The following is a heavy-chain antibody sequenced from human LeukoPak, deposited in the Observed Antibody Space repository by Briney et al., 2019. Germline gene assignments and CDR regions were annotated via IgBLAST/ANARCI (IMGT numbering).Heavy chain of an antibody. V-gene: IGHV3-23*01. J-gene: IGHJ4*02. Sequence: GRSLRLPCAASGFTFSIYAMNWVRQAPGKGLEWVSGISGSGGSTYYADSVKGRFTISRDNAKNTLYMQMSSLRAEDTAVYYCAKGRDGGYWGQGTLVTVSS. D-gene: IGHD3-10*01. CDR3: AKGRDGGY. CDR2: ISGSGGST. CDR1: GFTFSIYA.